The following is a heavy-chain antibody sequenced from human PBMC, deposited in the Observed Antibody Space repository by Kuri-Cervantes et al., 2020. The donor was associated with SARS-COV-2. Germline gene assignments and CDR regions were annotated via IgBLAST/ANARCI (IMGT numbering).Heavy chain of an antibody. CDR2: INHSGST. J-gene: IGHJ6*02. V-gene: IGHV4-34*01. CDR3: ARGGRIAVAGILLPLYYYGMDV. Sequence: GSLRLSCAVYGGSFSGYYWSWIRQPPGKGLEWIGGINHSGSTNYNPSLKSRVTISVDTSKNQFSLKLSSVTAADTAVYYCARGGRIAVAGILLPLYYYGMDVWGQGTTVTVSS. D-gene: IGHD6-19*01. CDR1: GGSFSGYY.